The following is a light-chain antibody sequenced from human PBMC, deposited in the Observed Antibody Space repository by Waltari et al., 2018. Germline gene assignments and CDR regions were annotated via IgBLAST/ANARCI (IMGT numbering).Light chain of an antibody. CDR2: GAS. CDR3: QQTYSTPPWA. V-gene: IGKV1-39*01. Sequence: DIQMTQFPSSLSASVGDSITITCRASQSIRNFLDWYQQKPGKAPKLLIYGASTLQSGVPLRFSGSGSGTDFTLTISSLQSEDFATYYCQQTYSTPPWAFGQGTKVDVK. CDR1: QSIRNF. J-gene: IGKJ1*01.